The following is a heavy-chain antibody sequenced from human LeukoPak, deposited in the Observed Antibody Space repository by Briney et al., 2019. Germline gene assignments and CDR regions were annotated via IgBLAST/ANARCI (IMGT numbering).Heavy chain of an antibody. J-gene: IGHJ4*02. Sequence: GGSLRLSCAVSGFTFSSYWMHWVRQAPGEGLVWVSRIDRDGSRINYADSVKGRFTISRDNGKNTLFLQMNSLRAEDAAVYYCVRGNDYGGPHYWGQGTLVTVSS. CDR2: IDRDGSRI. CDR3: VRGNDYGGPHY. V-gene: IGHV3-74*01. D-gene: IGHD4-23*01. CDR1: GFTFSSYW.